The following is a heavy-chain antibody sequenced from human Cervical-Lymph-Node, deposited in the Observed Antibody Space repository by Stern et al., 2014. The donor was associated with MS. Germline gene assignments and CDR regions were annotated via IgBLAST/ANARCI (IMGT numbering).Heavy chain of an antibody. Sequence: VQLLESGPEVKKPGASVKVSCKTSGNALTSFGIIWVLKAPGQWAEWMGWFSAYTVTTNYAPRFQGRATFTADTSTRTAYMALRSLTSDDTAIYYCARGDSSTWRGYCMDVWGQGTTFIISS. CDR2: FSAYTVTT. D-gene: IGHD6-13*01. CDR3: ARGDSSTWRGYCMDV. V-gene: IGHV1-18*01. CDR1: GNALTSFG. J-gene: IGHJ6*02.